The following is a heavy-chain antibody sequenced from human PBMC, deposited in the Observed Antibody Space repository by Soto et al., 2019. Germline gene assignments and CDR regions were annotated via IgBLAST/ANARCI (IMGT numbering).Heavy chain of an antibody. D-gene: IGHD2-15*01. Sequence: EVQLLESGGGLVQPGGSLRLSCAASGFTFRTYGMTWVRQAPGKGLEWVSSISGSGSSTYYADSVKGRFTVSRDNSKNTLYLQMNRLTGEDTAVFYCAKSLPAGWYFDLWGRGTLVTVSS. CDR3: AKSLPAGWYFDL. CDR2: ISGSGSST. V-gene: IGHV3-23*01. J-gene: IGHJ2*01. CDR1: GFTFRTYG.